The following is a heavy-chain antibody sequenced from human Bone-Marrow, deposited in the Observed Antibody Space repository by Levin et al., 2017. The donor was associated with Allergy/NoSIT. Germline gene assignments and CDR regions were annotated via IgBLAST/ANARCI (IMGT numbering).Heavy chain of an antibody. CDR3: AKVVSNFDFWSGYFV. Sequence: GGSLRLSCVASGFTLRSYDMSWVRQAPGKGLEWVSAISGSGGSSYYADSVKGRFTISRDTSKNTLFLQMNSLRVEDTAVYYCAKVVSNFDFWSGYFVWGQGTLVTVSS. V-gene: IGHV3-23*01. D-gene: IGHD3-3*01. J-gene: IGHJ4*02. CDR2: ISGSGGSS. CDR1: GFTLRSYD.